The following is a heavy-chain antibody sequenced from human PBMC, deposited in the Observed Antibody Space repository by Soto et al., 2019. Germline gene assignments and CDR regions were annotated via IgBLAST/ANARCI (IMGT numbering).Heavy chain of an antibody. CDR1: GGSISSGGYS. Sequence: SETLSLTCAVSGGSISSGGYSWSWIRQPPGKGLEWIGYIYHSGSTYYNPSLKSRVTISVDRSKNQFSLKLSSVTAADTAVYYCASAYRAYDSSGYYHTTRAIDIWGQATMLTVSS. D-gene: IGHD3-22*01. CDR3: ASAYRAYDSSGYYHTTRAIDI. CDR2: IYHSGST. J-gene: IGHJ3*02. V-gene: IGHV4-30-2*01.